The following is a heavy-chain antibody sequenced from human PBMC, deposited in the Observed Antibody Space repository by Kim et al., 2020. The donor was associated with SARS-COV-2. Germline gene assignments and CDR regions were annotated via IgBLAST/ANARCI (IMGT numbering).Heavy chain of an antibody. D-gene: IGHD1-1*01. CDR2: IYPGDSDT. CDR3: ARLAGGTTGTDNWFDP. Sequence: GESLKISCKGSGYSFTSYWIGWVRQMPGKGLEWMGIIYPGDSDTIYSPSFQGQVTISANYSIRTPDLQLSSLKASDTAMYYCARLAGGTTGTDNWFDPWGQGTLVTVSS. V-gene: IGHV5-51*01. J-gene: IGHJ5*02. CDR1: GYSFTSYW.